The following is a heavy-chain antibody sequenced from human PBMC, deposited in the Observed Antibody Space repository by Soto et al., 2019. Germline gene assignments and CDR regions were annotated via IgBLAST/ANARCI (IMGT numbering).Heavy chain of an antibody. CDR3: AKGPAILLVPAAMNYYYGMDV. CDR2: ISYDGSNK. CDR1: GFTFSSYG. V-gene: IGHV3-30*18. J-gene: IGHJ6*02. Sequence: PGGSLRLCCAASGFTFSSYGMHWVRQAPGKGLEWVAVISYDGSNKYYADSVKGRVTISRDNSKNTLYLQMNSLRAEDTAVYYCAKGPAILLVPAAMNYYYGMDVWGQGTTATVSS. D-gene: IGHD2-2*01.